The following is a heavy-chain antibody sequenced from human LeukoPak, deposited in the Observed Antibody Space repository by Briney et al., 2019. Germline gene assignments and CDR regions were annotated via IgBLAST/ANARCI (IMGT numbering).Heavy chain of an antibody. Sequence: SETLSLSCTVSGGSISSGDFYWSWIRQPPGKGLEWIGYIYFSGTAYYKPSLKSRATLSVDTSSNHFSLKLTSVTAADTAVYYCARNVGSYYGMDVWGQGTTVTVSS. D-gene: IGHD1-14*01. CDR1: GGSISSGDFY. CDR3: ARNVGSYYGMDV. J-gene: IGHJ6*02. CDR2: IYFSGTA. V-gene: IGHV4-30-4*01.